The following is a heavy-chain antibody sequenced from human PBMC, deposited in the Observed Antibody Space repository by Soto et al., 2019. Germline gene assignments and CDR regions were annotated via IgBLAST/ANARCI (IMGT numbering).Heavy chain of an antibody. CDR1: GFTVSSNY. CDR3: ASPGIAVAAYYGMDV. J-gene: IGHJ6*02. D-gene: IGHD6-19*01. CDR2: IYSGGST. V-gene: IGHV3-53*01. Sequence: GGSLRLSCAASGFTVSSNYMSWVRQAPGKGLEWVSVIYSGGSTYYADSVKGRFTISRDNSKNTLYLQMNSLRAEDTAVYYCASPGIAVAAYYGMDVWGQGTTVTVSS.